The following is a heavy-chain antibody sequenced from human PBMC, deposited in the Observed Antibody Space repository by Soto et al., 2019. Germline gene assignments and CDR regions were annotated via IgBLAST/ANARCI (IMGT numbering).Heavy chain of an antibody. D-gene: IGHD3-22*01. Sequence: ASVKVSCKASGYTFTNSGISWVRQAPGQGLEWMGWIGAYNGHTKYAQKLQGRVTMTTDTSTSTAYMELRSLKSDDTAVYYCAREDYYDSSGYLPVRYYFGMDVWGQGTTVTVSS. CDR3: AREDYYDSSGYLPVRYYFGMDV. CDR2: IGAYNGHT. J-gene: IGHJ6*02. CDR1: GYTFTNSG. V-gene: IGHV1-18*01.